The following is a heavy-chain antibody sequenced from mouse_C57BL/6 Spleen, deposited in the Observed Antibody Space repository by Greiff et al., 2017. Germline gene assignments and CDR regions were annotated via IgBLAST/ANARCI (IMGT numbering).Heavy chain of an antibody. CDR2: IYPRSGNT. CDR3: ARADSNYGDDY. V-gene: IGHV1-81*01. J-gene: IGHJ2*01. CDR1: GYTFTSYG. D-gene: IGHD2-5*01. Sequence: VQLQESGAELARPGASVKLSCKASGYTFTSYGISWVKQRTGQGLEWIGEIYPRSGNTYYNEKFKGKATLTADTSSSTAYMELRSLTSEDSAVYFCARADSNYGDDYWGQGTTLTVSS.